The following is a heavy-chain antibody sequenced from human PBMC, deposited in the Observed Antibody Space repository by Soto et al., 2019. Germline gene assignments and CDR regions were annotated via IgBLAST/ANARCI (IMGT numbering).Heavy chain of an antibody. V-gene: IGHV4-59*01. D-gene: IGHD2-8*01. J-gene: IGHJ4*02. CDR2: IYYSGNT. CDR3: ARFPTNGNNQY. CDR1: GGSIINYY. Sequence: SETLSLTCTVSGGSIINYYCIFIRQPPGKGLEWIGYIYYSGNTIYNPSLNSRATISVDTSKNQFSLTLTSVTAADTAVYYCARFPTNGNNQYWGQGTLVTVSS.